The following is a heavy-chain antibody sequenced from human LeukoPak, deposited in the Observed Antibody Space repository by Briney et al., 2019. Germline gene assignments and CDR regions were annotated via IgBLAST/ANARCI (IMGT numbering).Heavy chain of an antibody. CDR3: VRAGDYGDYVD. CDR1: GGTFSSYA. V-gene: IGHV1-69*04. Sequence: GASVKVSRKASGGTFSSYAISWVRQAPGQGLEWMGRIIPILGIANYAQKFQGRVTITADKSTSTAYMELSSLRSEDTAVYYCVRAGDYGDYVDWGQGTLVTVSS. D-gene: IGHD4-17*01. CDR2: IIPILGIA. J-gene: IGHJ4*02.